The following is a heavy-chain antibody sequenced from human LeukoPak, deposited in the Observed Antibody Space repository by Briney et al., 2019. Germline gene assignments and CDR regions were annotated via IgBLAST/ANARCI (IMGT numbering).Heavy chain of an antibody. CDR3: ARLRQEWTARVFDI. CDR1: GGSISSYY. V-gene: IGHV4-59*05. D-gene: IGHD3-3*01. Sequence: SETLSLTCTVSGGSISSYYWSWIRQPPGKGLEWIGYIYYSDSTNYSGSANYNPPLRGRVTISVDTSKDQFSLKLNSVTAADTAVYYCARLRQEWTARVFDIWGQGTMVTVSS. CDR2: IYYSDSTNYSGSA. J-gene: IGHJ3*02.